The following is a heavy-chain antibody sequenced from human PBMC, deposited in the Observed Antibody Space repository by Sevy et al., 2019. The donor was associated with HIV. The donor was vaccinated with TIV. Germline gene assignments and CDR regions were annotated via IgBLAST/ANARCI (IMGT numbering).Heavy chain of an antibody. CDR1: GYTFSSNG. V-gene: IGHV1-18*01. CDR3: ARVPTYYFGSWTYFDY. D-gene: IGHD3-10*01. CDR2: IGVYNGNS. J-gene: IGHJ4*01. Sequence: ASVKVSCKASGYTFSSNGIAWVRQAPGQGLPWMGWIGVYNGNSKYAQNLQDRLTMTTDTSTSTAYMELKSLRSDDTAVYYCARVPTYYFGSWTYFDYWGHGTLVTVSS.